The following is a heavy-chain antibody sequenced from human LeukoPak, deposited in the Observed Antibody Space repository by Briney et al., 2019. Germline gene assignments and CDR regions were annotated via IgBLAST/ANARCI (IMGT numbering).Heavy chain of an antibody. V-gene: IGHV4-39*07. CDR3: ARDWDSPGAFDI. J-gene: IGHJ3*02. CDR1: GGSISSSSYY. D-gene: IGHD1-26*01. CDR2: IYYSGST. Sequence: PSETLSLTCTVSGGSISSSSYYWGWIRQPPGKGLEWIGSIYYSGSTYYNPSLKSRVTISVDTSKNQFSLKLSSVTAADTAVYYCARDWDSPGAFDIWGQGTMVTVSS.